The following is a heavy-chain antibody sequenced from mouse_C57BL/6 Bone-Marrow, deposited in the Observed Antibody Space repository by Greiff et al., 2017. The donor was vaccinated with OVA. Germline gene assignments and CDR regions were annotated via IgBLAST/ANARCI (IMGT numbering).Heavy chain of an antibody. D-gene: IGHD2-3*01. CDR2: IYPGSGST. CDR3: ARNGYYLGLGY. J-gene: IGHJ3*01. V-gene: IGHV1-55*01. CDR1: GYTFTSYW. Sequence: QVQLQQSGAELVKPGASVKMSCKASGYTFTSYWITWVKQRPGQGLEWIGDIYPGSGSTNYNEKFKSKATLTVDTSSSTAYMQLSSLTSEDSAVYYCARNGYYLGLGYLGQGTLVTVSA.